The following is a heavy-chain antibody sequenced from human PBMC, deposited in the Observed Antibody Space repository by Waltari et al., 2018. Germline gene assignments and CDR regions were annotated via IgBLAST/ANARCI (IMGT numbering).Heavy chain of an antibody. CDR2: IYTSGST. J-gene: IGHJ6*02. Sequence: QVQLQESGPGLVKPSETLSLTCTVSGGSISSYYWSWIRQPAGKGLEWIGRIYTSGSTNYNPSLKSGVTMSVDTPKNQFSLKLSSVTAADTAVYYCAREVVAAAPLYYYYGMDVWGQGTTVTVSS. D-gene: IGHD2-15*01. CDR3: AREVVAAAPLYYYYGMDV. CDR1: GGSISSYY. V-gene: IGHV4-4*07.